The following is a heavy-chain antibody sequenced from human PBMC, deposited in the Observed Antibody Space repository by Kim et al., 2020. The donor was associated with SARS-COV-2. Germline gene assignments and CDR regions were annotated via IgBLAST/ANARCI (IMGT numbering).Heavy chain of an antibody. CDR2: INHSGST. CDR3: ARVGY. V-gene: IGHV4-34*01. J-gene: IGHJ4*02. Sequence: INHSGSTNYNPSLKSRVTISVDTSKNQFSLKLSSVTAADTAVYYCARVGYWGQGTLVTISS.